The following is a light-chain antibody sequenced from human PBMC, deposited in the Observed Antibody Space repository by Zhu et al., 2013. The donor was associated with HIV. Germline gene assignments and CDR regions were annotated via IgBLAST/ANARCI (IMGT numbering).Light chain of an antibody. J-gene: IGLJ2*01. Sequence: QSALTQPASVSASPGQSITISCTGTSSDIGAYNYVSWYQRHPGKAPKLMIYEVSDRPSGISNRFSASKSGNTASLTISGLQAEDEADYYCSSYTTTGTLLFGGGTKVTVL. V-gene: IGLV2-14*01. CDR2: EVS. CDR1: SSDIGAYNY. CDR3: SSYTTTGTLL.